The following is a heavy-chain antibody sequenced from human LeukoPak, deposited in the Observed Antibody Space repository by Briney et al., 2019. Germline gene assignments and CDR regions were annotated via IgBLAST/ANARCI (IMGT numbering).Heavy chain of an antibody. J-gene: IGHJ4*02. CDR2: INPSGGST. V-gene: IGHV1-46*01. D-gene: IGHD2-15*01. CDR3: ARVLEGYQPLFDY. Sequence: ASVKVSCKASGYIFTGYYMHWVRQAPGQGLEWMGIINPSGGSTSYAQKFQGRVTMTRDMSTSTVYMELSSLRSEDTAVYYCARVLEGYQPLFDYWGQGTLVTVSS. CDR1: GYIFTGYY.